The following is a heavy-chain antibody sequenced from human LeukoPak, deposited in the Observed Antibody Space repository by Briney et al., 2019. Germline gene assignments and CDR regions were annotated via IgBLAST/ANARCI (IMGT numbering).Heavy chain of an antibody. J-gene: IGHJ3*02. Sequence: PGGSLRLSCAASGFTFTTYWMSWVRQAPGKGLEWVANIKQDGSEKYYVDSVKGRFTISRDNAKNSLYLQMNSLRAEDTAVYYCARFNYGYKDFDIWGQGTMVTVSS. CDR3: ARFNYGYKDFDI. V-gene: IGHV3-7*01. CDR2: IKQDGSEK. D-gene: IGHD1-14*01. CDR1: GFTFTTYW.